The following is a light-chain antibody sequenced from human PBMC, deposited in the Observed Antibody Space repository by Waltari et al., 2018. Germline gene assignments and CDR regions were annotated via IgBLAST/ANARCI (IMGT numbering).Light chain of an antibody. V-gene: IGKV1-39*01. CDR3: QQSYSTPYT. CDR2: AAS. Sequence: DIQMTQSPSSLSASVGDRVTITCRASQSISSYLNWYQQKPGKAPKLLIYAASSWQSGVPSRFSGSGSWTDFTLTISSLQPEDFATYYCQQSYSTPYTFGQGTKLEIK. J-gene: IGKJ2*01. CDR1: QSISSY.